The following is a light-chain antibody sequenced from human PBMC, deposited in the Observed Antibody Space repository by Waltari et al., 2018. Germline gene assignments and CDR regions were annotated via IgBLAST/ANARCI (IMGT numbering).Light chain of an antibody. CDR3: AAWDDSLSGLYV. Sequence: QSVLTQPPSASGTPGQRVTISCSGSSSNIEMNYVYWFQRLPGPAPRLLIYRNNQRPSGVPDRFSGSQSGTSASLAISGLRSDDEADYYCAAWDDSLSGLYVFGTGTKVTVL. CDR2: RNN. J-gene: IGLJ1*01. V-gene: IGLV1-47*01. CDR1: SSNIEMNY.